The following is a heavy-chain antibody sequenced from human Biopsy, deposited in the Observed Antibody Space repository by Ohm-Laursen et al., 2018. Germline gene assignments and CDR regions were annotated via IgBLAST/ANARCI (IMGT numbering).Heavy chain of an antibody. V-gene: IGHV3-23*01. CDR2: ITGSGVTT. D-gene: IGHD3-10*01. Sequence: SLRLSCTAAAFMFTVNVMTWVRQARGKGLEWGSGITGSGVTTHYTDSVKGRFTIYRENSKNTLYLQMNNLRAEDTVVYFCTKPYPLVRGVQSTDYWGQGTLVTVSS. CDR1: AFMFTVNV. J-gene: IGHJ4*02. CDR3: TKPYPLVRGVQSTDY.